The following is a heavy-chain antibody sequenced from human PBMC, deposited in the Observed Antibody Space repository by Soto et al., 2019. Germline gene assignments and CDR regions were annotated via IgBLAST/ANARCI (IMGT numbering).Heavy chain of an antibody. CDR3: ARRYCSSTSCLMDV. CDR1: GFTFSTYE. D-gene: IGHD2-2*01. V-gene: IGHV3-48*03. J-gene: IGHJ6*02. Sequence: TGGSLRLSCTASGFTFSTYEMNWVRQAAGEGLEWVSYITTSGSTIYYADSVKGRFTISRDNAKNSLYLQMNSLRVEDTAVYYCARRYCSSTSCLMDVWGQGTTVTVSS. CDR2: ITTSGSTI.